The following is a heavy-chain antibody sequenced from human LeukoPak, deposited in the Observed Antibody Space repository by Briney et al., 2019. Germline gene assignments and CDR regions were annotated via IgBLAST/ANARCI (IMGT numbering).Heavy chain of an antibody. CDR2: TSHDETTK. CDR1: GFTFSSYA. Sequence: GGSLRLSCAASGFTFSSYAMHWVRQAPGQGLEWVAVTSHDETTKYYADSVKGRFTISRDNSKNTLYLQMNGLRAEDTAVYFCAREVARPNFFDYWGQGTLVTVSS. D-gene: IGHD6-6*01. CDR3: AREVARPNFFDY. J-gene: IGHJ4*02. V-gene: IGHV3-30*04.